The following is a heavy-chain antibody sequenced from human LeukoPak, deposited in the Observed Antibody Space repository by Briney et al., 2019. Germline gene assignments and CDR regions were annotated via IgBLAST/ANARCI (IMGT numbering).Heavy chain of an antibody. J-gene: IGHJ4*02. CDR3: ARVHAAGISFYFDY. V-gene: IGHV3-20*04. Sequence: GGSLRLSCAGSGFTFSSYWMHWVRQAPGKGLEWVSGINWNGGSTGYADSVKGRFTISRDNAKNSLYLQMKSLRAEDTALYYCARVHAAGISFYFDYWGQGTLVTVSS. CDR1: GFTFSSYW. D-gene: IGHD6-19*01. CDR2: INWNGGST.